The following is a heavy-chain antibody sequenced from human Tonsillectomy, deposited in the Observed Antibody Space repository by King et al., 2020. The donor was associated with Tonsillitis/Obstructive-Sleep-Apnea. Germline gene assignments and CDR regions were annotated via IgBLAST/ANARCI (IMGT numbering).Heavy chain of an antibody. CDR3: TTHSSTSCPAGY. J-gene: IGHJ4*02. Sequence: VQLVESGGGLVKPGGSHRLSCAASVFTFSDAWMSWVRQAPGKGLEWVGRIKRKTDGGTTDYAAPVKGKFTISRDDSKNTLYLQMNSLKTEDTAVYYCTTHSSTSCPAGYWGQGTLVTVSS. CDR2: IKRKTDGGTT. CDR1: VFTFSDAW. V-gene: IGHV3-15*01. D-gene: IGHD2-2*01.